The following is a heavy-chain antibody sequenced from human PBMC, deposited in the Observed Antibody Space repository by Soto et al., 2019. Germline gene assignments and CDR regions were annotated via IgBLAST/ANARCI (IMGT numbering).Heavy chain of an antibody. V-gene: IGHV1-8*01. CDR1: GYSFTNND. CDR3: ARMATFGSLNWFDP. Sequence: ASVKVSCKASGYSFTNNDVSWVRQATGQGLEWMGWMNPGSGDTGYAQKFQGRVTMTRDISIATAYMELSSLRSDDTATYYCARMATFGSLNWFDPWGQGTLVTVSS. J-gene: IGHJ5*02. CDR2: MNPGSGDT. D-gene: IGHD3-16*01.